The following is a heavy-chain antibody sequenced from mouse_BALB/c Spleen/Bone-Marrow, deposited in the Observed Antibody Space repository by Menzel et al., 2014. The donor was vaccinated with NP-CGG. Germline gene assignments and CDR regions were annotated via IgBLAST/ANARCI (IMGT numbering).Heavy chain of an antibody. CDR1: GHTFTSYW. CDR2: INPSTGYT. J-gene: IGHJ2*01. Sequence: VQLQQSGAELAKPGASVKMSCKASGHTFTSYWMHWVKQRPGQGLEWIGYINPSTGYTEYNQKFKDKATLTAEKSSSTAYMQLSSLISEDSAVYYCARHYRYYFDYWGQGTTLTVSS. D-gene: IGHD2-14*01. V-gene: IGHV1-7*01. CDR3: ARHYRYYFDY.